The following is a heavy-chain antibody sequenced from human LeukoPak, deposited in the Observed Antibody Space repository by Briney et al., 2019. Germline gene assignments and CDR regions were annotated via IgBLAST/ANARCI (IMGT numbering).Heavy chain of an antibody. D-gene: IGHD3-10*02. CDR1: GFTFSTYS. CDR2: ISYDGSNK. J-gene: IGHJ6*04. CDR3: AELGITMIGGV. V-gene: IGHV3-30*04. Sequence: GGSLRLSCTASGFTFSTYSMHWVRQAPGKELEWVAAISYDGSNKRYADSVKGRFTISRDNSKNTLFLQMNSLRAGDTAVYYCAELGITMIGGVWGKGTTVTISS.